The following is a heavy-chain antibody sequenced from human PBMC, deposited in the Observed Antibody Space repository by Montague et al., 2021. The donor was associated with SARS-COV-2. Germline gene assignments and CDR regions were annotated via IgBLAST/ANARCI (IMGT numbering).Heavy chain of an antibody. D-gene: IGHD6-13*01. CDR2: MWYDGSKE. Sequence: SLRLSCAASGFTSSSHGMHWVRQAPGKGLEWVAVMWYDGSKENYXDSVKGRFTISRDNSEHMLYLQLNSLRAEDTAVYYCARDTYSSTSGTLDFWGRGTLVTVSS. V-gene: IGHV3-33*01. CDR3: ARDTYSSTSGTLDF. J-gene: IGHJ4*02. CDR1: GFTSSSHG.